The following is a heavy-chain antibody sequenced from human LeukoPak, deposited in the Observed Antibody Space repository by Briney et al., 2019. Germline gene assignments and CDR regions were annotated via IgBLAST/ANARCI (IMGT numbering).Heavy chain of an antibody. CDR1: GFTVSSNY. CDR2: IYSGGST. CDR3: ARDRYNWNGCFDY. J-gene: IGHJ4*02. D-gene: IGHD1-20*01. Sequence: EGSLRLSCAASGFTVSSNYMSWVRQAPGKGLEWVSVIYSGGSTYYADSVKGRFTISRDNSKNTLYLQMSSLRAEDTAVYYCARDRYNWNGCFDYWGQGTLVTVSS. V-gene: IGHV3-66*02.